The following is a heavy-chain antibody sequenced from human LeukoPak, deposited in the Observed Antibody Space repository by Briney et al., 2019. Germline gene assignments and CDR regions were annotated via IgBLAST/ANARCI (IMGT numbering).Heavy chain of an antibody. V-gene: IGHV1-2*02. CDR2: INPNSGGT. J-gene: IGHJ5*02. CDR3: ARVFTMVRGVMAGGWFDP. D-gene: IGHD3-10*01. CDR1: GYTFTGYY. Sequence: ASVKVSCKASGYTFTGYYMHWVRQAPGQGLEWMGWINPNSGGTNYAQKFQGRVTMTRDTSISTAYMELSRLRSDDTAVYYCARVFTMVRGVMAGGWFDPWGQGTLVTVSS.